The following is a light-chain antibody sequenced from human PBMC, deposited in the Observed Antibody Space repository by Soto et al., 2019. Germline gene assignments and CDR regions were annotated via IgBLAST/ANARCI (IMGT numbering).Light chain of an antibody. Sequence: EIVLTQSPATLSLSPGERATLSCRASQSVSSYLAWYEQKPGQPPRLLIYDASNRATGIPARFSGSGSGTDFTLTISRLEPEDFAVYYCQQRSNWPITLGQGTRLEIK. CDR3: QQRSNWPIT. CDR1: QSVSSY. CDR2: DAS. V-gene: IGKV3-11*01. J-gene: IGKJ5*01.